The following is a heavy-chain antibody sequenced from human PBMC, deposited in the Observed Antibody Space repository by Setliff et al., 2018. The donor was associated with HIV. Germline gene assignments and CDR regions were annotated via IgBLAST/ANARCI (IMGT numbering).Heavy chain of an antibody. D-gene: IGHD3-9*01. V-gene: IGHV1-18*04. CDR1: GYTFSDYY. Sequence: ASVKVSCKASGYTFSDYYLHWVRQAPGQGLEWMGWISDYNSNTEYAQKFQGRVTMTKDTSTSTAYMELRSLRPDDTAVYFCARRADRFDLWGQGTLVTVSS. CDR2: ISDYNSNT. J-gene: IGHJ5*02. CDR3: ARRADRFDL.